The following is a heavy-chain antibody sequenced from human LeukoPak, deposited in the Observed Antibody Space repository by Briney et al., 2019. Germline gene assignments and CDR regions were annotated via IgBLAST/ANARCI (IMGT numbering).Heavy chain of an antibody. Sequence: GGSLRLSCAASGFTFSSYSMNWVRQAPGKGLEWVAVISYDGSNKYYADSVKGRFTISRDNSKNTLYLQMNSLRAEDTAVYYCASGRDGSNWGQGTLVTVSS. V-gene: IGHV3-30*03. CDR1: GFTFSSYS. J-gene: IGHJ4*02. CDR3: ASGRDGSN. CDR2: ISYDGSNK. D-gene: IGHD5-24*01.